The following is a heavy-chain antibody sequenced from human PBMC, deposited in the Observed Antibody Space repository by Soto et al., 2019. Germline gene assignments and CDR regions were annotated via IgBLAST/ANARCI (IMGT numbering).Heavy chain of an antibody. CDR3: TRSNVAATPYYYYYYYGMDV. D-gene: IGHD2-15*01. V-gene: IGHV3-73*01. CDR1: GFTFSGSA. J-gene: IGHJ6*02. Sequence: EVQLVESGGGLVQPGGSLKLSCAASGFTFSGSAMHWVRQASGKGLAWVGRIRSKANSYATAYAASVKGRFTISRDDSTNTAYLQMNSLKTEDTAVYYCTRSNVAATPYYYYYYYGMDVWGQGTTVNVSS. CDR2: IRSKANSYAT.